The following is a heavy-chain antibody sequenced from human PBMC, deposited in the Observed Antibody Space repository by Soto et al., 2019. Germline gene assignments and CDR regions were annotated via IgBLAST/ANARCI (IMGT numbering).Heavy chain of an antibody. Sequence: ASVKVSCKASGGTFSSYTISWVRQAPGQGLEWMGRIIPILGIANYAQKFQGRVTITADKSTSTAYMELSSLRSEDTAVYYCVTAGSDWGSRAFDIWGQGTMVTVSS. D-gene: IGHD7-27*01. V-gene: IGHV1-69*02. CDR1: GGTFSSYT. CDR3: VTAGSDWGSRAFDI. CDR2: IIPILGIA. J-gene: IGHJ3*02.